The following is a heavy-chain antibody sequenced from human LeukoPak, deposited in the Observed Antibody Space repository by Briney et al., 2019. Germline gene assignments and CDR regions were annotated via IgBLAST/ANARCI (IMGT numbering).Heavy chain of an antibody. CDR3: ARGRVAAAGGTDY. CDR2: IYSGGST. D-gene: IGHD6-25*01. CDR1: GFTVSSNY. V-gene: IGHV3-53*01. J-gene: IGHJ4*02. Sequence: PGGSLRLSCAASGFTVSSNYMSWVRQAPGKGLEGVSVIYSGGSTYYADSVKGRFTISRDNSKNTLYLQMNSLRAEDTAVYYCARGRVAAAGGTDYWGQGTLVTVSS.